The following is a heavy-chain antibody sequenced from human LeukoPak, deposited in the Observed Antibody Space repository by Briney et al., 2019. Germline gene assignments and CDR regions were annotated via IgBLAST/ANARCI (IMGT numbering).Heavy chain of an antibody. V-gene: IGHV3-48*03. Sequence: GGSLRLSCAASGFTFSSYEMNWVRQAPGKGLEWVSYISSSGSTIYCADSVKGRFTISRDNAKNTLYLQMNSLRADDTAVYYCARDHYGGNSDYWGQGTLVTVSS. J-gene: IGHJ4*02. CDR1: GFTFSSYE. D-gene: IGHD4-23*01. CDR2: ISSSGSTI. CDR3: ARDHYGGNSDY.